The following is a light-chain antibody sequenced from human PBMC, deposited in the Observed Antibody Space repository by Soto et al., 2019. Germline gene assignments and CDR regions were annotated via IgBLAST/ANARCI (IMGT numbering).Light chain of an antibody. CDR3: TSYTASSPFYV. CDR2: DVY. CDR1: RTDGDGHDY. Sequence: QSVLTQPASVSGSPGQSIAISCIGVRTDGDGHDYVSWYQQHPGQAPQLIIYDVYNRPSGVSDRFSGSKSGNTASLVISGLQAEDEADYFCTSYTASSPFYVFGAGTKVNVL. J-gene: IGLJ1*01. V-gene: IGLV2-14*03.